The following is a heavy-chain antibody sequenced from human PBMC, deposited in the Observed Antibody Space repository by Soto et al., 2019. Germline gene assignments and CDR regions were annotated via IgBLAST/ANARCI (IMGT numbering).Heavy chain of an antibody. CDR3: AKDRKQQLVPDY. CDR1: GFTFSSYA. Sequence: PXGSLELSCAASGFTFSSYAMSGVRQAPGEGLEWVSAISGSGGSTYYADSVKGRFTISRDNSKNTLYLQMNSLRAEDTAVYYCAKDRKQQLVPDYWGQGTLVTVSS. CDR2: ISGSGGST. V-gene: IGHV3-23*01. D-gene: IGHD6-13*01. J-gene: IGHJ4*02.